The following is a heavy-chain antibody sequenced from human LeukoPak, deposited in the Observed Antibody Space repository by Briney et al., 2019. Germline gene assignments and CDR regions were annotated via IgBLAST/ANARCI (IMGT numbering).Heavy chain of an antibody. D-gene: IGHD3-10*01. J-gene: IGHJ5*02. CDR3: ARDSYDSGSYYYNVYWFHP. CDR2: IGSSSSCI. V-gene: IGHV3-21*01. CDR1: GFTLSSYT. Sequence: GGSLRLSCAASGFTLSSYTMNWARQAPGKGLEWVSSIGSSSSCIYCADSVKGRFTISRDNAKNSLYLQMNSLRAEDTAVYYCARDSYDSGSYYYNVYWFHPWGQGTLVTVSS.